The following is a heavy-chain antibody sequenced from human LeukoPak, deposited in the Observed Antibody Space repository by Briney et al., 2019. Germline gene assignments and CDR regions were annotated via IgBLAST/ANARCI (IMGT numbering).Heavy chain of an antibody. CDR1: GFTFSSYA. J-gene: IGHJ4*02. V-gene: IGHV3-30*01. CDR3: ARGGYFDY. Sequence: GGSLRLSCAASGFTFSSYAMHWVREAPGKGLEWVAVISYDGSNKYYADSVKGRFTISRDNSKNTLYLQMNSLRAEDTAVYYCARGGYFDYWGQGTLVTVSS. D-gene: IGHD2-15*01. CDR2: ISYDGSNK.